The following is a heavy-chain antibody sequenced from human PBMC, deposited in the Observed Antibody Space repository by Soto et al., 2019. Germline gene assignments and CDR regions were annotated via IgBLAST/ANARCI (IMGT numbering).Heavy chain of an antibody. CDR1: GFTFSSYG. D-gene: IGHD6-13*01. J-gene: IGHJ4*02. V-gene: IGHV3-30*18. CDR2: ISYDGSNK. CDR3: AKDSSSWYVYYFDY. Sequence: QVQLVESGGGVVQPGRSLRLSCAASGFTFSSYGMHWVRQAPGKGLEWVAVISYDGSNKYYADSVKGRFTISRDNSKNTLYLQMNSLRAEDTAVYYCAKDSSSWYVYYFDYWGQGTLVTVSS.